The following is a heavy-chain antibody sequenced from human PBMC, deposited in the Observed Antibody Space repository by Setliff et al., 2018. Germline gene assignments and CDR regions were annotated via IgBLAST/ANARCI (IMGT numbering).Heavy chain of an antibody. J-gene: IGHJ4*02. CDR3: ARDQFSSGWYGAPESYFDC. Sequence: SETLSLTCSVSGDTLTSYYWSWIRQPPGKRLEWIGYIQSGGTTKYNPSLGSRISMSLDTSKNQISLNLTSVTAADTAMYYCARDQFSSGWYGAPESYFDCWGQGILVTVSS. CDR2: IQSGGTT. CDR1: GDTLTSYY. D-gene: IGHD6-19*01. V-gene: IGHV4-59*01.